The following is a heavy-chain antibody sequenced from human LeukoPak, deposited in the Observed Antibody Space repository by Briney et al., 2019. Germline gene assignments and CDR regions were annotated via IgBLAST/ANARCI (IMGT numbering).Heavy chain of an antibody. CDR2: ITTSDGNT. J-gene: IGHJ4*02. D-gene: IGHD6-13*01. V-gene: IGHV3-23*01. CDR3: AKESDLIAAAEIDY. Sequence: GGSLRLSCAASGFTFSSYTMSWVRQAPGKGLEWVSTITTSDGNTYYADSVKGRFTISRDNSKNTLYLQMNSLRAEDTAVYYCAKESDLIAAAEIDYWGQGTLVTVSS. CDR1: GFTFSSYT.